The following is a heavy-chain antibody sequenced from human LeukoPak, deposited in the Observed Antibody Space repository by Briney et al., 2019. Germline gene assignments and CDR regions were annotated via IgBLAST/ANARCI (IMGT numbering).Heavy chain of an antibody. CDR3: AKDRATVTYYYYYGMDV. CDR2: ISYDGSNK. Sequence: GRSLRLSCAASGFTFSSYGMHWVRQAPGKGLEWVAVISYDGSNKHYADSVKGRFTISRDNSKNTLYLQMNSLRAEDTAVYYCAKDRATVTYYYYYGMDVWGQGTTVTVSS. J-gene: IGHJ6*02. V-gene: IGHV3-30*18. CDR1: GFTFSSYG. D-gene: IGHD4-17*01.